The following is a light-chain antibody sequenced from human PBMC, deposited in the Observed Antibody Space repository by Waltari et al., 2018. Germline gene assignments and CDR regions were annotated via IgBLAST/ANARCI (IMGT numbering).Light chain of an antibody. J-gene: IGLJ1*01. CDR2: DVR. CDR3: SSYTSSSTPGV. V-gene: IGLV2-14*03. Sequence: QSALTQPASVSGSPGQSITISCTASSSDVGGYNYVSWYQQHPGTAPKLLFSDVRNRPSGVSPRFSGSKSGNTASLTISGLQADDEADYYCSSYTSSSTPGVFGTGTKVTVL. CDR1: SSDVGGYNY.